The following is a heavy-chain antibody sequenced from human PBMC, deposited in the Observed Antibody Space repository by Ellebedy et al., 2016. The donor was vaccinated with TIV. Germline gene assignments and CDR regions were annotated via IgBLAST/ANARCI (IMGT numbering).Heavy chain of an antibody. CDR2: ISYDGSEQ. CDR3: ASESSTWAEFDY. Sequence: GESLKISXAASGFIFSAYAMHWVRQSPGKGLEWVAVISYDGSEQFYAASVKGRFTVARDRSKSTMYLQMSSLRAEDTAIYYCASESSTWAEFDYWGQGSLVTVSS. CDR1: GFIFSAYA. J-gene: IGHJ4*02. V-gene: IGHV3-30*03. D-gene: IGHD2/OR15-2a*01.